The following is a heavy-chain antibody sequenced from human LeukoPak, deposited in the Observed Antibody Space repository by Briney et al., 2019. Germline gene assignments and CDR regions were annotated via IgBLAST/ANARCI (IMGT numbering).Heavy chain of an antibody. D-gene: IGHD2-2*01. J-gene: IGHJ3*02. CDR3: ARGYDRAFDI. V-gene: IGHV3-33*01. Sequence: GGSLRLSCSASGFTFSRYGMHWVRQAPGKGLEWVAFSWYDGTSTDYADSVKGRFSVSRDNSESTVSLQMNSLRADDTAVYYCARGYDRAFDIWGQGTMVTVSS. CDR1: GFTFSRYG. CDR2: SWYDGTST.